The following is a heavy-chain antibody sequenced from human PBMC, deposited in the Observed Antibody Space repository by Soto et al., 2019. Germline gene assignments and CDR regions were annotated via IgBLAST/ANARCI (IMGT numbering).Heavy chain of an antibody. D-gene: IGHD1-26*01. V-gene: IGHV3-33*01. CDR1: GFTFGSFG. J-gene: IGHJ3*02. CDR2: IWYDGSNK. CDR3: ARAWDRWDPGAFDI. Sequence: GCLRLSCAASGFTFGSFGMHWVRQAPGKGLEWVAVIWYDGSNKYYADSVKGRFTISRDNSKNTLYLQMNSLRAEDTAVYYCARAWDRWDPGAFDIWGQGTMVTVSS.